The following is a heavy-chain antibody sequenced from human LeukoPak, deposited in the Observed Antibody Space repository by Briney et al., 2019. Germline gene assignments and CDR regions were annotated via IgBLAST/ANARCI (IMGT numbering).Heavy chain of an antibody. CDR1: GGSFSGYY. Sequence: PSETLSLTCAVYGGSFSGYYWSWIRQPPGKGLEWIGEINHSGSTNYNPSLKSRVTISVDTSKNQFSLKLSSVTAADTAVYYCARASVRFLEWSHRIGYYFDYWGQGTLVTVSS. CDR3: ARASVRFLEWSHRIGYYFDY. CDR2: INHSGST. D-gene: IGHD3-3*01. J-gene: IGHJ4*02. V-gene: IGHV4-34*01.